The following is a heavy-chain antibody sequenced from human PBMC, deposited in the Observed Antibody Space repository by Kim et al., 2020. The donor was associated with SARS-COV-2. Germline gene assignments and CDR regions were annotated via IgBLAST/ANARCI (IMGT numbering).Heavy chain of an antibody. J-gene: IGHJ4*02. V-gene: IGHV4-34*01. Sequence: SETLSLTCAVYGGSFSGYYWSWIRQPPGKGLEWIGEINHSGSTNYNPSLKSRVTISVDTSKNQFSLKLSSVTAADTAVYYCARRGRIAVIDYWGQGTLVTVSS. D-gene: IGHD6-19*01. CDR3: ARRGRIAVIDY. CDR1: GGSFSGYY. CDR2: INHSGST.